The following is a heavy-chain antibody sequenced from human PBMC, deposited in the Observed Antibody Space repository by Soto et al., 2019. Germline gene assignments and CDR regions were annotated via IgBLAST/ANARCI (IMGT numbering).Heavy chain of an antibody. CDR2: IDYIGTA. CDR3: SRGSTYYGFLT. CDR1: GDSMGSGDYY. V-gene: IGHV4-30-4*01. J-gene: IGHJ5*02. D-gene: IGHD3-10*01. Sequence: QVQLQESGPGLVKPSQTLSLTCTVSGDSMGSGDYYWTWIRQPPGKGLEWIGYIDYIGTAFNNPSIESRVNISIDTSKNHFSMRLTSVTGADTAVYYCSRGSTYYGFLTWGQGTLVTVSS.